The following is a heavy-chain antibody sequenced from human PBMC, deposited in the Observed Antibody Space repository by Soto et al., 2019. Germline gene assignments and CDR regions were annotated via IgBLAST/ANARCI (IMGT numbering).Heavy chain of an antibody. CDR3: ASGIYGSGSYGDAFDI. D-gene: IGHD3-10*01. Sequence: QVQLVESGGGVVQPGRSLRLSCAASGFTFSSYGMHWVRQAPGKGLEWVAVISYDGSNKYYADSVKGRFTISRDNSKNTLYLQMNSLRAEDTAVYYCASGIYGSGSYGDAFDIWGQGTKVTVSS. CDR2: ISYDGSNK. CDR1: GFTFSSYG. V-gene: IGHV3-30*03. J-gene: IGHJ3*02.